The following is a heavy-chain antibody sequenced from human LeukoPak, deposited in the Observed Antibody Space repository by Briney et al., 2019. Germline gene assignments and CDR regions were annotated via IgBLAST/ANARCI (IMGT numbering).Heavy chain of an antibody. D-gene: IGHD6-6*01. V-gene: IGHV4-39*01. CDR1: GGSVSSSTYY. CDR2: IYYSGST. J-gene: IGHJ4*02. Sequence: PSETLSLTCTVSGGSVSSSTYYWDWIRQPPGKGLEWIGTIYYSGSTYYNPSLKSRVTISVDTSKNQFSLGLSSVTAADTAVYYCARRRRSNSSHDYWGQGTLVTVSS. CDR3: ARRRRSNSSHDY.